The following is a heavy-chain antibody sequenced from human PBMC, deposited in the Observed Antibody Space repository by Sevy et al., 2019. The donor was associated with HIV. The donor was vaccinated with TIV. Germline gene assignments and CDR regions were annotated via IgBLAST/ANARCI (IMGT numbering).Heavy chain of an antibody. CDR2: IKQDGSEK. CDR1: GFTFSRYW. V-gene: IGHV3-7*01. CDR3: ARDSGYCSGGSCHFDY. D-gene: IGHD2-15*01. Sequence: GGSLRLSCAASGFTFSRYWMNWVRQAPGKGLEWVANIKQDGSEKYYVDSVKGRFTISRDNAKNSLYLQMNSLRAEDTAVYYCARDSGYCSGGSCHFDYWGQGTLVTVSS. J-gene: IGHJ4*02.